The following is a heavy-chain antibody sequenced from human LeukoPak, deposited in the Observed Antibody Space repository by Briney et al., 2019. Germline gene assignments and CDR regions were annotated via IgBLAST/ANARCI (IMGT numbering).Heavy chain of an antibody. CDR2: IYYSGST. CDR1: GGSISSGGYS. D-gene: IGHD2-15*01. Sequence: SETLSLTCAVSGGSISSGGYSWSWIRQPPGKGLEWIGYIYYSGSTNYNPSLKSRVTISVDTSKNQFSLKLSSVTAADTAVYYCARGGWSYYYMDVWGKGTTVTVSS. J-gene: IGHJ6*03. CDR3: ARGGWSYYYMDV. V-gene: IGHV4-61*08.